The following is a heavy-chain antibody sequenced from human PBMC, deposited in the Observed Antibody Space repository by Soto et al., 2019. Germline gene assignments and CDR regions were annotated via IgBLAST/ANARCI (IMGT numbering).Heavy chain of an antibody. CDR2: IYWDDDK. CDR3: AHGSGAKDAFNI. D-gene: IGHD3-10*01. J-gene: IGHJ3*02. Sequence: QITLKESGPTLVKPTETLTLTCTFSGFSFSTSGVSVGWIRQPPGKALEWLALIYWDDDKRYSPALNSRLTITKDPYKNQVVITITNMDPVDTDTYYYAHGSGAKDAFNIWGQGTMVTVSS. V-gene: IGHV2-5*02. CDR1: GFSFSTSGVS.